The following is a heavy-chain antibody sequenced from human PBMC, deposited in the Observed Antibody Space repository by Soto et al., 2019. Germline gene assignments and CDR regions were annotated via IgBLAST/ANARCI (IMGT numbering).Heavy chain of an antibody. CDR2: MNPNSGNT. D-gene: IGHD2-2*01. V-gene: IGHV1-8*01. CDR1: GYTFTSYD. J-gene: IGHJ5*02. CDR3: ARDEVPAANWLDP. Sequence: ASVKVSCKASGYTFTSYDINWVRQTTGQGLEWMGWMNPNSGNTGYAQKFQGRVTMTRNTSISTAYMGLSSLRSDDTAVYYCARDEVPAANWLDPWGQGTLVTV.